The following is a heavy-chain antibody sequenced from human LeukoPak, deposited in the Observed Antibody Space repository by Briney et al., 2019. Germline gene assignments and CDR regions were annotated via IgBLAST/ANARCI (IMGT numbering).Heavy chain of an antibody. CDR2: IYSGGST. V-gene: IGHV3-53*01. Sequence: GGSLRLSCAASGFTVSSNYMSWVRQAPGKGLEWVSVIYSGGSTYYADSVKGRFTISRDNSKNSLYLQMNSLRAEDTAVYYCARDETTVTDYWGQGTLVTVSS. CDR3: ARDETTVTDY. CDR1: GFTVSSNY. J-gene: IGHJ4*02. D-gene: IGHD4-17*01.